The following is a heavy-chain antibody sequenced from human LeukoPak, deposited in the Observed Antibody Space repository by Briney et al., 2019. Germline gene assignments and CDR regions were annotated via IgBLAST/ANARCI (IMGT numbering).Heavy chain of an antibody. CDR3: AGCIAVAGSAFDY. D-gene: IGHD6-19*01. Sequence: SETLSLTCTVSGGSISSYYWSWIRQPPGKGLEWIGYIFYSGSTNYNPSLKSRVTISVDTSKNQFSLKLSSVTAADTAVYYCAGCIAVAGSAFDYWGQGTLVTVSS. CDR1: GGSISSYY. J-gene: IGHJ4*02. V-gene: IGHV4-59*01. CDR2: IFYSGST.